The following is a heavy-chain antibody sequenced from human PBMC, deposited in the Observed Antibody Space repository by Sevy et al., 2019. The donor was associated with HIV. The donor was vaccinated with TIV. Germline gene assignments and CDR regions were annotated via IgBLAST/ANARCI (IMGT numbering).Heavy chain of an antibody. D-gene: IGHD3-10*01. CDR2: IYYSGST. CDR3: ARGGGYYISGSL. J-gene: IGHJ4*02. V-gene: IGHV4-59*01. Sequence: SETLSLTCTVSGGSISNSYWSWIRQPPGKGLEWIGYIYYSGSTNYNPSLKSRVTMSMETSKNQFSLNLSSVTAAETAVYYCARGGGYYISGSLWGQGTLVTVSS. CDR1: GGSISNSY.